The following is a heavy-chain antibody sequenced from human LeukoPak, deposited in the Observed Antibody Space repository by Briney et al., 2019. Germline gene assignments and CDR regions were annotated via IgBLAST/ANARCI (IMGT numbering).Heavy chain of an antibody. D-gene: IGHD3-9*01. CDR2: IKQDGSEK. CDR3: ARDRTEYDILTGYLYYYYYYYMDV. J-gene: IGHJ6*03. Sequence: PGGSLRLSCAASGFTYSSYWMSWVRQAPGKGLDWVANIKQDGSEKYYVDSVKGRFTISRDNAKNSLYLQMNSLRAEDTAVYYCARDRTEYDILTGYLYYYYYYYMDVWGKGTTVTISS. CDR1: GFTYSSYW. V-gene: IGHV3-7*01.